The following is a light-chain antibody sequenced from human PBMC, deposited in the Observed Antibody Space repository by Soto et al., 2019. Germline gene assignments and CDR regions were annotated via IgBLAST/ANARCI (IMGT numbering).Light chain of an antibody. Sequence: QSVLTQPASVSGSPGQSITISCTGTSSDVGGYNYVSWYQQHPGKAPKLMIYEVSNRPSGVSNRFSGSKSGNTASLTISGLLAEDEADYYCSSYTSSSTWVFGGGTQLTVL. J-gene: IGLJ3*02. CDR3: SSYTSSSTWV. V-gene: IGLV2-14*01. CDR2: EVS. CDR1: SSDVGGYNY.